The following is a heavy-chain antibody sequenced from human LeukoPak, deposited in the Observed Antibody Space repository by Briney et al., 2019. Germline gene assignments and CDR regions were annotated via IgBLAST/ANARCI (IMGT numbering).Heavy chain of an antibody. CDR2: ISSSSSYI. CDR3: ANWPELRSSSSWFYY. Sequence: GGSLRLSCVASGITFRNYSMNWVRQAPGKGLEWVSSISSSSSYIYYADSVKGRFTISRDNAKNSLYLQMNSLRAEDTAVYYCANWPELRSSSSWFYYWGQGTLVTVSS. V-gene: IGHV3-21*01. D-gene: IGHD6-13*01. CDR1: GITFRNYS. J-gene: IGHJ4*02.